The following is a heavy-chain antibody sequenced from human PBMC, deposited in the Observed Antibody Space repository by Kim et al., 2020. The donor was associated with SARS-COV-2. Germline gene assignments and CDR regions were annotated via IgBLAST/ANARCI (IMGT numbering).Heavy chain of an antibody. J-gene: IGHJ4*02. CDR3: TKDINFDWLHYLDY. V-gene: IGHV3-9*01. Sequence: GGSLRLSCAASGFTFDDYAMHWVRQAPGKGLEWVSGISWNSGSIGYADSVKGRFTISRDNAKNSLYLQMNSLRAEDTALYYCTKDINFDWLHYLDYWGQGTLVTVSS. CDR2: ISWNSGSI. D-gene: IGHD3-9*01. CDR1: GFTFDDYA.